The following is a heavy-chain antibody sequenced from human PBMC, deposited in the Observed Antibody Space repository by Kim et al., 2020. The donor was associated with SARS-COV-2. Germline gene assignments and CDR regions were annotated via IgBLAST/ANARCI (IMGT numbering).Heavy chain of an antibody. CDR2: IYYSGST. CDR3: ARHVGYSSSSNFDY. CDR1: GGSISSSSYY. V-gene: IGHV4-39*01. J-gene: IGHJ4*02. D-gene: IGHD6-6*01. Sequence: SETLSLTCTVSGGSISSSSYYWGWIRQPPGKGLEWIGSIYYSGSTYYNPSLKSRVTISVDTSKNQFSLKLSSVTAADTAVYYCARHVGYSSSSNFDYWGQGTLVTVSS.